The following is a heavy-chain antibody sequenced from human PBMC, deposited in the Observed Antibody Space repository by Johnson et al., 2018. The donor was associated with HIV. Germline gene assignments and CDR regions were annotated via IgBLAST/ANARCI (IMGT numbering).Heavy chain of an antibody. CDR3: ERRGRSYDSVTGYYQGDAFDS. J-gene: IGHJ3*02. Sequence: VQLVESGGGLVQPGGSLRLSCAASGFTFDDYGMSWVRQAPGKGLEWVANIKQDGSEKYYVASVKGRFTISRDNAKNSLYLQMNSLRAKDTAVDYCERRGRSYDSVTGYYQGDAFDSWGQGTIVTVSS. CDR2: IKQDGSEK. CDR1: GFTFDDYG. D-gene: IGHD3-9*01. V-gene: IGHV3-7*01.